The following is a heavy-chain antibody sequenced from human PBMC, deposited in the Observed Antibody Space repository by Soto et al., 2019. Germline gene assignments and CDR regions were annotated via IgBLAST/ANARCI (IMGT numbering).Heavy chain of an antibody. CDR1: GFTFSSYG. CDR3: ARDRSGSYFPNAFDI. D-gene: IGHD1-26*01. Sequence: GGSLRLSCAASGFTFSSYGMHWVRQAPGKGLEWVAVIWYDGSNKYYADSVKGRFTISRDNSKNTLYLQMNSLRAEDMAVYYCARDRSGSYFPNAFDIWGQGTMVTVSS. CDR2: IWYDGSNK. V-gene: IGHV3-33*01. J-gene: IGHJ3*02.